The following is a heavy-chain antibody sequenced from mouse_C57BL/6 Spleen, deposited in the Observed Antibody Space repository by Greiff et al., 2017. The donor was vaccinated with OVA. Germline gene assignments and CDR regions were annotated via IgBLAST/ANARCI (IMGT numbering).Heavy chain of an antibody. V-gene: IGHV5-17*01. CDR1: GFTFSDYG. Sequence: EVQVVESGGGLVKPGGSLKLSCAASGFTFSDYGMHWVRQAPEKGLEWVAYFSSGSSTIYYGVPVKGRFTITSDNAKNTLFLQMTSLRSDDTAMYYCASGSSPFDYWGQGTTLTVSS. CDR3: ASGSSPFDY. CDR2: FSSGSSTI. J-gene: IGHJ2*01. D-gene: IGHD1-1*01.